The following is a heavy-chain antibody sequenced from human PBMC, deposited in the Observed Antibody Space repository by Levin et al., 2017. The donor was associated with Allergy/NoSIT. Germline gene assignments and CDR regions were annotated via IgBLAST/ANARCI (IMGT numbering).Heavy chain of an antibody. CDR3: ARARSGSFDLYDY. CDR2: ISSSSSTI. Sequence: RGESLKISCAASGFTFSSYSMNWVRQAPGKGLEWVSYISSSSSTIYYADSVKGRFTISRDNAKNSLYLQMNSLRAEDTAVYYCARARSGSFDLYDYWGQGTQVTVSS. D-gene: IGHD1-26*01. V-gene: IGHV3-48*01. J-gene: IGHJ4*02. CDR1: GFTFSSYS.